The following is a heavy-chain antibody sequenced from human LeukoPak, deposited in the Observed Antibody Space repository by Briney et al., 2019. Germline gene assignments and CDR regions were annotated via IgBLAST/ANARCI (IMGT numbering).Heavy chain of an antibody. V-gene: IGHV3-48*02. D-gene: IGHD1-26*01. Sequence: GGSLRLSCAASGFTFSSYSMNWVRQAPGKGLEWVSFIIGSGDLIYYAASVKGRFTISRDNAKNSLYLQMNSLRDEDTAVYYCARVRGATLSYHYFDYWGQGALVTVSS. CDR1: GFTFSSYS. CDR2: IIGSGDLI. CDR3: ARVRGATLSYHYFDY. J-gene: IGHJ4*02.